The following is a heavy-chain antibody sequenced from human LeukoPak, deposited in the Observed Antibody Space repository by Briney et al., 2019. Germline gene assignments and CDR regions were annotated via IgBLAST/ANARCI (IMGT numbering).Heavy chain of an antibody. CDR1: GFTFSSYS. CDR3: ARDEDYGSGSYFY. Sequence: GGSLRLSCAASGFTFSSYSMNWVRQAPGKGLEWISFIDSSSRTIFYAESVKGRFTISRDNSKNTLYLQMNSPRAEDTAVYYCARDEDYGSGSYFYWGQGTLVTVSS. J-gene: IGHJ4*02. D-gene: IGHD3-10*01. V-gene: IGHV3-48*01. CDR2: IDSSSRTI.